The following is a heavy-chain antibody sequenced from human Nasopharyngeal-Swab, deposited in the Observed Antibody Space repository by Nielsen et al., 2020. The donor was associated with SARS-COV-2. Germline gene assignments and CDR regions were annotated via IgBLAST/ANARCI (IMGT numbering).Heavy chain of an antibody. CDR2: INAGNGNT. V-gene: IGHV1-3*01. CDR3: ARGIGGIAAPFFDY. CDR1: GYTFNTYA. J-gene: IGHJ4*02. Sequence: ASVKVSCKASGYTFNTYAMHWMRQAPGQRLEWMGWINAGNGNTEYSQKFQGRVTITRDTSASTAYMELGSLRSEDTAVYYCARGIGGIAAPFFDYWGQGTLVTVSS. D-gene: IGHD6-13*01.